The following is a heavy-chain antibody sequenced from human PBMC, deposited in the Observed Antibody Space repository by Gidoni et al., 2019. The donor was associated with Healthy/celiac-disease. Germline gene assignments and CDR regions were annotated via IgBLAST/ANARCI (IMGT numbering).Heavy chain of an antibody. CDR3: ARVCYDSSGYYYCYFDY. D-gene: IGHD3-22*01. Sequence: QVQLVQSGAEEKKPGASVKVSCKASGYTFTSYAMHWVRQAPGQRLEWRGWINAGNGNTKYSQKFQGRVTITRDTSASTAHMELSSLRSEDTAVYYCARVCYDSSGYYYCYFDYWGQGTLVTVSS. V-gene: IGHV1-3*05. CDR2: INAGNGNT. CDR1: GYTFTSYA. J-gene: IGHJ4*02.